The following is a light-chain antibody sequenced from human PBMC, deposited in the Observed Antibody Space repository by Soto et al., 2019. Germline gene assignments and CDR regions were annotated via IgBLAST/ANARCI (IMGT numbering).Light chain of an antibody. Sequence: EIVMTQSPATLSVSPGERATLSCRASQSVSSNLAWYQQKPGQAPRLLIYGASTRATGIPARFSGSGSGTEFTLTISSLQSEAVAVYYCQQYNNWPPYTFGQGTKLEIK. J-gene: IGKJ2*01. V-gene: IGKV3-15*01. CDR1: QSVSSN. CDR3: QQYNNWPPYT. CDR2: GAS.